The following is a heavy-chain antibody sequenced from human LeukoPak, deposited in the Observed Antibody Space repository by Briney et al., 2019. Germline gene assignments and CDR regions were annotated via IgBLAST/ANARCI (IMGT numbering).Heavy chain of an antibody. Sequence: PSETLSLICTVSGDSITTSGYYWGWIRQPPGKGLQWIASIDYSGATYYNPSFNSRVAISGDRSKNQFSLKLSSVTAADTAVYYCARDHRGGWGSDYWGQGTLVTVSS. J-gene: IGHJ4*02. V-gene: IGHV4-39*07. CDR2: IDYSGAT. CDR3: ARDHRGGWGSDY. D-gene: IGHD3-10*01. CDR1: GDSITTSGYY.